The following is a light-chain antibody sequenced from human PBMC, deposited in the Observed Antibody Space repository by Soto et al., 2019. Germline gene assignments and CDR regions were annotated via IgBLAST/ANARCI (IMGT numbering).Light chain of an antibody. J-gene: IGKJ3*01. V-gene: IGKV3-20*01. CDR1: QSVAANY. Sequence: VLTQSPGTRSMCPGERATLSCRASQSVAANYLALYQQKRGQAPRLLIYGPSSRATGIPDRFSGSGSGTDFTLTISRLEPKDFSVYYCHQYGTAPLPFGPGTKVDIK. CDR3: HQYGTAPLP. CDR2: GPS.